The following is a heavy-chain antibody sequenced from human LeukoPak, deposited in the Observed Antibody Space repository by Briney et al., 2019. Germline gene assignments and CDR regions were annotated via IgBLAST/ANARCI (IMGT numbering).Heavy chain of an antibody. D-gene: IGHD2-21*01. V-gene: IGHV3-11*01. CDR2: ISTSGSTI. Sequence: GGSLRLSCAASGFTFSDYYINWIRQAPGKGLEWVSYISTSGSTINYADSVKGRFTISRDNAKNSLYLQMNSLRAEDTAVYYCVRGDWYAFDMWGQGTMVTVSS. J-gene: IGHJ3*02. CDR3: VRGDWYAFDM. CDR1: GFTFSDYY.